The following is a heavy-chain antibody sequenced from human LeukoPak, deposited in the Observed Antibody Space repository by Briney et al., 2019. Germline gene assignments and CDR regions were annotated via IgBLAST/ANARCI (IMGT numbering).Heavy chain of an antibody. D-gene: IGHD2-2*01. CDR2: ISSSGSTT. CDR3: AKDRHAPGRYCSSTSCFPFDS. J-gene: IGHJ5*01. V-gene: IGHV3-48*03. Sequence: GGSLRLSCAASGFTFSSYEMNWVRQAPGKGLEWVSYISSSGSTTYYADSVKGRFTISRDNTKNTLYLQMNSLRAEDTAVYYCAKDRHAPGRYCSSTSCFPFDSWGQGTLVTVSS. CDR1: GFTFSSYE.